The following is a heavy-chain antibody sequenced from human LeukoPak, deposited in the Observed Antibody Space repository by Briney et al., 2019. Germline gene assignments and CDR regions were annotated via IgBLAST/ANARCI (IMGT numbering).Heavy chain of an antibody. CDR3: ARDYYGSGSQDY. D-gene: IGHD3-10*01. CDR1: GFTFSSYS. J-gene: IGHJ4*02. Sequence: TAGGSLRLSCAASGFTFSSYSMNWVRQAPGKGLEWVSSISSSSSYIYYADSVKGRFTISRDNAKNSLYLQMNSLRAEDTAVYYCARDYYGSGSQDYWGQGTLVTVSS. V-gene: IGHV3-21*01. CDR2: ISSSSSYI.